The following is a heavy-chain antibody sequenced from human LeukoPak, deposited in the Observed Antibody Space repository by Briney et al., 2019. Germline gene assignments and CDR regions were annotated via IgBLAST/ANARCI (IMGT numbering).Heavy chain of an antibody. D-gene: IGHD7-27*01. CDR3: ARALGIGYYYYYMDV. CDR2: IYSGGST. Sequence: GGSLRLSCAASGSTVSSNYMSWVRQAPGKGLEWVSVIYSGGSTYYADSVKGRFTISRDNSKNTLYLQMNSLRAEDTAVYYCARALGIGYYYYYMDVWGKGTTVTVSS. CDR1: GSTVSSNY. J-gene: IGHJ6*03. V-gene: IGHV3-53*01.